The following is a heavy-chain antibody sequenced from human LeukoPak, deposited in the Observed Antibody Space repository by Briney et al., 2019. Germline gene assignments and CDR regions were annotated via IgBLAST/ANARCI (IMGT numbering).Heavy chain of an antibody. J-gene: IGHJ4*02. CDR2: ISYDGSNK. CDR1: GFTFSSCG. Sequence: GRSLRLSCAASGFTFSSCGMHWVRQAPGKGLEWVAVISYDGSNKYYADSVKGRFTISRDNAKNSLYLRMNSLRAEDTAVYYCARDRCSSTSCYPRKYYFDYWGQGTLVTVSS. V-gene: IGHV3-30*03. D-gene: IGHD2-2*01. CDR3: ARDRCSSTSCYPRKYYFDY.